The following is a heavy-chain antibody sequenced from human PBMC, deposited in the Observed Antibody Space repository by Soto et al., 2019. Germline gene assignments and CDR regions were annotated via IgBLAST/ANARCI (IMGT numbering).Heavy chain of an antibody. CDR2: IHHSGSI. CDR1: GDSISSDYYH. CDR3: ARGSCSCFCCYRADYCYYMDV. D-gene: IGHD2-15*01. J-gene: IGHJ6*03. V-gene: IGHV4-30-4*08. Sequence: SETLSLTCTVSGDSISSDYYHWTWIRQSPGKGLEWIGYIHHSGSILYNPSLKSRVTISVDTSKNQFSLHLTSVTAADTAVYFCARGSCSCFCCYRADYCYYMDVWGKGTTVTVSS.